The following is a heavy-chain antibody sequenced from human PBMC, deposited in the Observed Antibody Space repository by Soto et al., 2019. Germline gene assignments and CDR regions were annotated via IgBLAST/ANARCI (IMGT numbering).Heavy chain of an antibody. CDR3: ARDLVIYYGSGSYYRYYGMDV. Sequence: QVQLQESGPGLVKPSETLSLTCTVSGGSISSYYWSWIRQPAGKGLEWIGRIYTSGSTNYNPSLKSRVTMSVDTSKNQFSLKLSSVTAADTAVYYCARDLVIYYGSGSYYRYYGMDVWGQGTTVTVSS. J-gene: IGHJ6*02. D-gene: IGHD3-10*01. CDR1: GGSISSYY. CDR2: IYTSGST. V-gene: IGHV4-4*07.